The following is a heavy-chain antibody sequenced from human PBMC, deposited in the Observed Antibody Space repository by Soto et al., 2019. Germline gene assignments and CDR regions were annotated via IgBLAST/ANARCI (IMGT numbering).Heavy chain of an antibody. CDR1: GFTFSSYA. V-gene: IGHV3-23*01. CDR3: AKMRRIQLWLRGGWFDP. D-gene: IGHD5-18*01. J-gene: IGHJ5*02. Sequence: GGSLRLSCAASGFTFSSYAMSWVRQAPGKGLEWVSAISGSGGSTYYADSVKGRFTISRDNSKNTLYLQMNSLRAEDTAVYYCAKMRRIQLWLRGGWFDPWGQGTLVTVSS. CDR2: ISGSGGST.